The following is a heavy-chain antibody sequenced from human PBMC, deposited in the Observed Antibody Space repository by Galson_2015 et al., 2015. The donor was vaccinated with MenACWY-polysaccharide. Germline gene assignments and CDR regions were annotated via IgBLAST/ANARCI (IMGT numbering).Heavy chain of an antibody. Sequence: ETLSLTCTVSGGSISSYRWTWIRQPPGKGLEWIGYIYYTGTTKYNPSLTSRVTISVDTSKKYFSLKLSSVSAADTAVYYCAGLMAGSPFGWFDPWGQGTLVTVSS. D-gene: IGHD6-19*01. CDR2: IYYTGTT. V-gene: IGHV4-59*01. J-gene: IGHJ5*02. CDR1: GGSISSYR. CDR3: AGLMAGSPFGWFDP.